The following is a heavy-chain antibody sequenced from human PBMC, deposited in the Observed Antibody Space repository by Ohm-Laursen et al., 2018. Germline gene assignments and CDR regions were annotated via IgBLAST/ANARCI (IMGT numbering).Heavy chain of an antibody. J-gene: IGHJ4*02. CDR3: AKEVRLAGGPFDY. Sequence: SLRLSCAASGFTFDDYAMHWVRQAPGKGLEWVSGISWNSGSIGYADSVKGRFTISRDNAKNSLYLQMNSLRAEDTALYYCAKEVRLAGGPFDYWGQGTLVTVSS. V-gene: IGHV3-9*01. CDR1: GFTFDDYA. CDR2: ISWNSGSI. D-gene: IGHD6-19*01.